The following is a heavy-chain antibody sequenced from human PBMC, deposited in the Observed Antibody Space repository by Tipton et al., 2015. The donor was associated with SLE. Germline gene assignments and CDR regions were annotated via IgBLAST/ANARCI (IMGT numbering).Heavy chain of an antibody. J-gene: IGHJ4*02. CDR1: GDSISSSSYY. D-gene: IGHD4/OR15-4a*01. CDR2: VYYTGNT. Sequence: GLVKPSETLSLTCIVSGDSISSSSYYWGWIRQPPGKGLEWVGTVYYTGNTFYNPCLKSRVTILVDTSKNQFSLKLSSVTAADTAVYVCARDEYRYDATGDHLLAHFDFWGQGTLVTVSS. V-gene: IGHV4-39*07. CDR3: ARDEYRYDATGDHLLAHFDF.